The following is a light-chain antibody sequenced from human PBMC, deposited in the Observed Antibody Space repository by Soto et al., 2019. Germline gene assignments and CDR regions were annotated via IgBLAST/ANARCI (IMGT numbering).Light chain of an antibody. Sequence: DIQMTQSPSSVSASVGDSVTITCRASQDITTWLAWYQQKPGKAPNLLIYGASSLQSGVPSRFSGTGSGTEFTLTISSLQPEDSATYYCQQANIFPLTFGGGTKVEIK. CDR3: QQANIFPLT. CDR1: QDITTW. J-gene: IGKJ4*01. V-gene: IGKV1-12*01. CDR2: GAS.